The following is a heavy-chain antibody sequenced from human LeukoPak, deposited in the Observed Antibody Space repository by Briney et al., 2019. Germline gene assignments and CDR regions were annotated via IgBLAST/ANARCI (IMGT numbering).Heavy chain of an antibody. D-gene: IGHD3-3*01. CDR2: ITGSGGST. V-gene: IGHV3-23*01. J-gene: IGHJ4*02. Sequence: GGSLRLSCAASGFTFTTYGMSWVRQAPGKGLEWVSAITGSGGSTYYADSVKGRFTISRDNSKNTLYLQMNSLRAEDTALYYCAREATYYDFWSGYTTLLDYWGQGTLVTVSS. CDR1: GFTFTTYG. CDR3: AREATYYDFWSGYTTLLDY.